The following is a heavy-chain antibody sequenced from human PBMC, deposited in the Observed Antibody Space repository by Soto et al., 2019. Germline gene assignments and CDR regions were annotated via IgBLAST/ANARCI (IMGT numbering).Heavy chain of an antibody. Sequence: EVQLVESGGGLVKPGGSLRLSCAASGFTFSSYSMNWVRQAPGKGLEWVSSISSSSSYIYYADSVKGRFTISRDNAKNSLYRQINSLRAEDTAVYYCAREAITFGGVIAPSLYYFDYWGQGTLVTVSS. CDR3: AREAITFGGVIAPSLYYFDY. V-gene: IGHV3-21*01. D-gene: IGHD3-16*02. J-gene: IGHJ4*02. CDR1: GFTFSSYS. CDR2: ISSSSSYI.